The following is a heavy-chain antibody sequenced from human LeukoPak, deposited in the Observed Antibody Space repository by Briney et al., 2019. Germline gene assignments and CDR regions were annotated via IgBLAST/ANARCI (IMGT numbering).Heavy chain of an antibody. CDR3: VRGVRIAVAGTHYYFDY. V-gene: IGHV1-8*01. D-gene: IGHD6-19*01. Sequence: ASVKVSCKASGYTFTNYDINWVRQATGQGLEWMGWMNPNSGNTGYAQKFQGRVTMTKSTSITTACMDLSSLRSEDTAVYYCVRGVRIAVAGTHYYFDYWGQGTLVTVSS. CDR1: GYTFTNYD. CDR2: MNPNSGNT. J-gene: IGHJ4*02.